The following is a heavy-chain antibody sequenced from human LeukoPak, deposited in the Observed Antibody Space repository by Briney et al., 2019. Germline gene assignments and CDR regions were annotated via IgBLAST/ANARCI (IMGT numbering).Heavy chain of an antibody. CDR1: GGSISSSNW. J-gene: IGHJ4*02. Sequence: SETLSLTCAVSGGSISSSNWWSWVRQPPGKGLEWIGEIYHSGSTNYNPSLKSRVTISVDKSKNQFSLKLSSVTAADTAVYYCASPGGYYDILTGYYPDDYWGQGTLVTVSS. D-gene: IGHD3-9*01. CDR2: IYHSGST. CDR3: ASPGGYYDILTGYYPDDY. V-gene: IGHV4-4*02.